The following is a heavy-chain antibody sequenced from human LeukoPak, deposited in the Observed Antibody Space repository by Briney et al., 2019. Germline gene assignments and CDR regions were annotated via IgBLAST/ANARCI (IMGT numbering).Heavy chain of an antibody. Sequence: GGSLRLSCAASGFTFSSYGMHWVRHARGKGLEWVSGISWNSGSIGYADSVKGRFTISRDNAKNSLYLQMNSLRAEDTALYYCAKDIGAAENYWGQGTLVTVSS. V-gene: IGHV3-9*01. CDR2: ISWNSGSI. CDR3: AKDIGAAENY. D-gene: IGHD6-13*01. J-gene: IGHJ4*02. CDR1: GFTFSSYG.